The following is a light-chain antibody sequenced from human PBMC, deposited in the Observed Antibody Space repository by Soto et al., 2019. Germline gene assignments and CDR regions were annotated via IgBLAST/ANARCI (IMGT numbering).Light chain of an antibody. CDR3: HQSYETPPT. CDR2: GAS. J-gene: IGKJ4*01. CDR1: QSISIY. Sequence: DTQMTPSPSSLPASLGDRVTFPXRSSQSISIYLNWYQQQTVKAPTLXXMGASSLHSGIPSRVSGSGCRTDFTITITGLQPEEVSTYYCHQSYETPPTFGGGTKV. V-gene: IGKV1-39*01.